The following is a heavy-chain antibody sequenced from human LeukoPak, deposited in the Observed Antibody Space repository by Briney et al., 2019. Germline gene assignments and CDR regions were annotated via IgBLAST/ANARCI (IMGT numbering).Heavy chain of an antibody. D-gene: IGHD4-17*01. CDR1: GFTFSSYW. CDR2: IKQDGSDK. Sequence: GGSLRLSCAASGFTFSSYWMSWVRQAPGKGLEWVANIKQDGSDKYYVDSVKGRFTISRDNAKNSLYLQMNSLRAEDTAVYYCAREGYGDHFDYWGQGTLVTVSS. CDR3: AREGYGDHFDY. J-gene: IGHJ4*02. V-gene: IGHV3-7*01.